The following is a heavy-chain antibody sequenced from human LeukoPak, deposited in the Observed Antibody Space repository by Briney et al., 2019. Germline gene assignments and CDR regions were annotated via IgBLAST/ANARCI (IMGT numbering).Heavy chain of an antibody. CDR1: GGSISSYY. CDR3: ARHRGLGFDY. CDR2: IYYSGST. J-gene: IGHJ4*02. Sequence: PSETLSLTCTVSGGSISSYYWSWIRQPPGKGLEWIGYIYYSGSTNYNPSLKSRLTISVDTSKNQFSLKLRSVTAADTAVYYCARHRGLGFDYWGQGTLVTVSS. V-gene: IGHV4-59*08.